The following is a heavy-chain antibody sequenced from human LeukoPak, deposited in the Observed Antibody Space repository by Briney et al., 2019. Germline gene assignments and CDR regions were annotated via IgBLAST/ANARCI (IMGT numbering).Heavy chain of an antibody. CDR2: VSWNGSRT. CDR1: GFTFSNSD. Sequence: GGSLRLSCAASGFTFSNSDMNWVHQAPGKGLEWVSGVSWNGSRTHYADSVEGRFIISRDNSRNTLYLQTNSLRAEDTAVYYCVRKLYYGSGSFFDYWGQGTLVTVSS. D-gene: IGHD3-10*01. CDR3: VRKLYYGSGSFFDY. V-gene: IGHV3-35*01. J-gene: IGHJ4*02.